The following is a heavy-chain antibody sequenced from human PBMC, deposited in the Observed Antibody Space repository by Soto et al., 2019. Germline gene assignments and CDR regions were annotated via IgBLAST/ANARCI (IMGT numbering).Heavy chain of an antibody. CDR2: ISSSSSTI. D-gene: IGHD3-3*01. V-gene: IGHV3-48*01. Sequence: GGSLRLSCAASGFTFSSYSMNWVRQAPGKGLEWVSYISSSSSTIYYADSVKGRFTISRDNAKNTLYLQMNSLRAEDTAVYYCAKGGLQYDFWSGVNYYYYMDVWGKGTTVTVSS. CDR3: AKGGLQYDFWSGVNYYYYMDV. J-gene: IGHJ6*03. CDR1: GFTFSSYS.